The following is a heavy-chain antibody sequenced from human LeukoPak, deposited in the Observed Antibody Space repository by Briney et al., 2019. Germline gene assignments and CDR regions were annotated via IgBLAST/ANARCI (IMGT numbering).Heavy chain of an antibody. J-gene: IGHJ2*01. CDR2: IYYSGST. Sequence: PSETLSLTCSVSGVSISSYYWSWIRQPPGKGLEWIGYIYYSGSTNCNPSLKSRVTISVDTSKNHFSLKLSSVTAADTAVYYCARVYYSNSYDYWYFDLWGRGTLVTVSS. CDR1: GVSISSYY. V-gene: IGHV4-59*01. CDR3: ARVYYSNSYDYWYFDL. D-gene: IGHD6-13*01.